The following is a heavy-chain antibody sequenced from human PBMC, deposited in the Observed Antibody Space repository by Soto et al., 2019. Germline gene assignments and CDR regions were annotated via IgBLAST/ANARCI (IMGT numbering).Heavy chain of an antibody. V-gene: IGHV3-21*06. CDR3: ARESEDLTSNFDY. CDR2: ISSTTNYI. CDR1: GFTFTGSS. Sequence: PGGSLRLSCASSGFTFTGSSMNWVRQAQGKGLEWVSSISSTTNYIYYGDSMKGRFTISRDNAKNSLYLEMNSLRAEDTAVYYCARESEDLTSNFDYWGQGTLVTVSS. J-gene: IGHJ4*02.